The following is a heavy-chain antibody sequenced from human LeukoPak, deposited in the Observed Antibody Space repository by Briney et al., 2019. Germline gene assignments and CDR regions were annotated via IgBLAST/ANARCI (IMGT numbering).Heavy chain of an antibody. D-gene: IGHD3-3*01. CDR2: INPNSGGT. V-gene: IGHV1-2*02. J-gene: IGHJ4*02. CDR1: GYTFTGYY. CDR3: ARDATNYDDFDY. Sequence: ASVKVSCKASGYTFTGYYMHWVRQAPGQGLEWMGWINPNSGGTNYAQEFQGRVTMTRDTSISTAYMELSRLRSDDTAVYYCARDATNYDDFDYWGQGTLVTVSS.